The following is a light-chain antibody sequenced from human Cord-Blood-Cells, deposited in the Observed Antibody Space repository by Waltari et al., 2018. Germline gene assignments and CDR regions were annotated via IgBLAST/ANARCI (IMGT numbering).Light chain of an antibody. CDR1: SSDVGGYNY. Sequence: QSALTQPRSVSGSPGPSVTIPCTGTSSDVGGYNYVSWYQQNPGKAPKLMIYDVSKRPSGVPDRFSGSKSGNTASLTISGLQAEDEADYYCCSYAGSYTYVVFGGGTKLTVL. V-gene: IGLV2-11*01. CDR3: CSYAGSYTYVV. J-gene: IGLJ2*01. CDR2: DVS.